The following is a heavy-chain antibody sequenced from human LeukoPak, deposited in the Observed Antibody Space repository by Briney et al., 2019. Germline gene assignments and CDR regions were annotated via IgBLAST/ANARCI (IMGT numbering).Heavy chain of an antibody. CDR2: ISGSGGST. Sequence: GGSLRLSCAASGFTFSSYAMSWVRQAPGKGLEWVSGISGSGGSTYYADSAKGRFTISRDNSKNTLYLQMNSLRAEDTAVYYCAKGSGGGSSNWFDPWGQGTLVTVSS. CDR3: AKGSGGGSSNWFDP. V-gene: IGHV3-23*01. J-gene: IGHJ5*02. D-gene: IGHD2-15*01. CDR1: GFTFSSYA.